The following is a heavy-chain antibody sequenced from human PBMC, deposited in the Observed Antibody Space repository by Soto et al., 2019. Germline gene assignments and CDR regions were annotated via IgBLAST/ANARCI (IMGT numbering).Heavy chain of an antibody. J-gene: IGHJ6*03. Sequence: EVQLVESGGGLVQPGGSLRLSCAASGFTFSSYWMSWVRQAPGKGLEWVANIKQDGSEKYYVDSVKGRFTISRDNAKNSLYLQMNSLRAEDTAVYYCARAVDTAMVRPIYYYYMDVWGKGTTVTVSS. CDR1: GFTFSSYW. CDR2: IKQDGSEK. CDR3: ARAVDTAMVRPIYYYYMDV. V-gene: IGHV3-7*01. D-gene: IGHD5-18*01.